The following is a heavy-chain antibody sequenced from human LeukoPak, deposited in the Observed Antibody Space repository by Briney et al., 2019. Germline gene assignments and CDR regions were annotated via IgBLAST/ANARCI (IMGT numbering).Heavy chain of an antibody. CDR1: GYTFTSYY. Sequence: ASVKVSCKASGYTFTSYYMHWVRQAPGQGLEWMGIINPSGGSTSYAQKFQGRVTMTRDTSTSTVYMELSSLRSEDTAVYYCARDGMDIVVVVAAYFDYWGQGTLVTVSS. CDR3: ARDGMDIVVVVAAYFDY. CDR2: INPSGGST. V-gene: IGHV1-46*01. J-gene: IGHJ4*02. D-gene: IGHD2-15*01.